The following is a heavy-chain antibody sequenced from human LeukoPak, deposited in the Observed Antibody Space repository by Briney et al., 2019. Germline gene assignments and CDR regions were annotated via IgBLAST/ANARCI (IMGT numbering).Heavy chain of an antibody. D-gene: IGHD3-10*01. CDR3: ARDPGSNWFDP. CDR1: GYTFTGYY. CDR2: INPNSGGT. J-gene: IGHJ5*02. Sequence: ASVKVSCKASGYTFTGYYIHWVRQAPGQGLEWMGWINPNSGGTNYAQTFQGRVTMTRDTSISTAYMELSSLISDDTAVYYCARDPGSNWFDPWGQGTLVTVSS. V-gene: IGHV1-2*02.